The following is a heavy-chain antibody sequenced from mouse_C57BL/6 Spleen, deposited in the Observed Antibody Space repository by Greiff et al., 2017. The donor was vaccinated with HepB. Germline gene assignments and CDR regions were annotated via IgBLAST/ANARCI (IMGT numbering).Heavy chain of an antibody. CDR2: IWTGGGT. J-gene: IGHJ4*01. Sequence: VQLQQSGPGLVAPSQSLSITCTVSGFSLTSYAISWVRQPPGKGLEWLGVIWTGGGTNYNSALKSRLSISKDNSKSQVFLKMNSLQTDDTARYYCASQSITTPYYYAMDYWGHRTSVTVSS. CDR3: ASQSITTPYYYAMDY. V-gene: IGHV2-9-1*01. CDR1: GFSLTSYA. D-gene: IGHD2-4*01.